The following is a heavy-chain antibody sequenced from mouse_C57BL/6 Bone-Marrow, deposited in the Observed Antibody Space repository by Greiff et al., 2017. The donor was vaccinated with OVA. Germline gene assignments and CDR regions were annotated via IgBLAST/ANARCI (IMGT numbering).Heavy chain of an antibody. J-gene: IGHJ3*01. CDR2: INPYNGDT. CDR1: GYSFTGYF. CDR3: ARRYYYGSSSFAY. Sequence: VQLKQSGPELVKPGDSVKISCKASGYSFTGYFMNWVMQSHGKSLEWIGRINPYNGDTFYNQKFKGKATLTVDKSSSTAHMELRSLTSEDSAVYYCARRYYYGSSSFAYWGQGTLVTVSA. D-gene: IGHD1-1*01. V-gene: IGHV1-20*01.